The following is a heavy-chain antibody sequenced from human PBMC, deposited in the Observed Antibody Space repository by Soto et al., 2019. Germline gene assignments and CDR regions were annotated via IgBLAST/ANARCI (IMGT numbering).Heavy chain of an antibody. D-gene: IGHD5-12*01. CDR2: ISGSGGST. Sequence: GGSLRLSCAASGFTFSSYAMSWVRQAPGKGLEWVSAISGSGGSTYYADSVKGRFTISRDNSKNTLYLQMNSLRAEDTAVYSCAKGPGSAWPACGYPCSWGQGTLVTVSS. J-gene: IGHJ4*02. CDR1: GFTFSSYA. CDR3: AKGPGSAWPACGYPCS. V-gene: IGHV3-23*01.